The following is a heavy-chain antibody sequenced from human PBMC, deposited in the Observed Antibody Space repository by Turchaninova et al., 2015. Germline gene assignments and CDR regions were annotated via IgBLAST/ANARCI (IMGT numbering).Heavy chain of an antibody. CDR3: VSDPNWGYGH. CDR1: GISFSSIS. Sequence: GGGLVQPGGSMRLSCAASGISFSSISMSWIRQAPGKGLEWVALINPDGSQTHYVDYMKGRFTISRDNAKNSLYLQMNSLRADDTAVYYCVSDPNWGYGHWGQGTLVTVSS. J-gene: IGHJ4*02. V-gene: IGHV3-7*03. D-gene: IGHD7-27*01. CDR2: INPDGSQT.